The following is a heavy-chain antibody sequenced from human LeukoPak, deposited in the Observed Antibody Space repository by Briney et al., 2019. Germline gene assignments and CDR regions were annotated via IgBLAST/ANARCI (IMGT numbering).Heavy chain of an antibody. Sequence: GGSLRLSCAASGFTFSSYSMNWVRQAPGKGLEWVSSISSSSSYIYYADSVKGRFTISRDNAKNSLYLQMNSLRAEDTAVYYCASIAGGAGSGTVQQDFDYWGQGTLVTVSS. CDR1: GFTFSSYS. CDR3: ASIAGGAGSGTVQQDFDY. CDR2: ISSSSSYI. D-gene: IGHD3-10*01. V-gene: IGHV3-21*01. J-gene: IGHJ4*02.